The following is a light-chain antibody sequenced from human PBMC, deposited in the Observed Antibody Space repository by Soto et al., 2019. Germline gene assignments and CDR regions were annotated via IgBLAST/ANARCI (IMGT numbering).Light chain of an antibody. CDR2: GAS. V-gene: IGKV3-20*01. CDR1: QTVTTNY. Sequence: ETVLTQSPGTLSLSPGETATLSCRASQTVTTNYLAWYQQKPDQAPRLLIYGASSRATGIPDRFSGSGSGTDFTLTISRLEPEYFAVYYCQQYGSSVFTFGQGTKLEIK. J-gene: IGKJ2*01. CDR3: QQYGSSVFT.